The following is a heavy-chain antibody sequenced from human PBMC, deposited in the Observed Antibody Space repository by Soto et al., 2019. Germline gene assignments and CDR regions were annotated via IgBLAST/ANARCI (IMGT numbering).Heavy chain of an antibody. D-gene: IGHD6-19*01. Sequence: PSETLSLTCTVSGGSISSYYWSWIRQPPGKGLEWIGYIYYSGSTNYNPSLKSRVTVSVDTSKNQFSLKLSSVTAADTAVYYCARAPPQWLAFDYWGQGTLVTVSS. CDR1: GGSISSYY. V-gene: IGHV4-59*12. CDR2: IYYSGST. J-gene: IGHJ4*02. CDR3: ARAPPQWLAFDY.